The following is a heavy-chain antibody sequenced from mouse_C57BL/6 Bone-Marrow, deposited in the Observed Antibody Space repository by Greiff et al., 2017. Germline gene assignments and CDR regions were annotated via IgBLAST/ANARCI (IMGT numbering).Heavy chain of an antibody. CDR1: GYTFTSYW. CDR2: IYPGSGST. Sequence: QVQLQQPGAELVKPGASVKMSCKASGYTFTSYWITWVKQRPGQGLEWIGDIYPGSGSTNYNAKFKSKATRTVDTSSSTDYMQLSSLTSEDSAVYYCSRKRDHYDAGFAYWGQGTLVTVSA. J-gene: IGHJ3*01. D-gene: IGHD1-2*01. V-gene: IGHV1-55*01. CDR3: SRKRDHYDAGFAY.